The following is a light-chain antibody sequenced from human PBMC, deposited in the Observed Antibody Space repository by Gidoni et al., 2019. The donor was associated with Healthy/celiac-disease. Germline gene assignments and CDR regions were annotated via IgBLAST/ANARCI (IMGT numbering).Light chain of an antibody. CDR2: AAS. Sequence: IQMTQSPSSLSASVGDRVTITCRASQSISSYLNWYQQKPEKAPKLLIYAASSLHSGVPSRFSGSGSGTDFTLTISSLQPEDFATYYCQQSYSTPLTFGGGTKVEIK. V-gene: IGKV1-39*01. J-gene: IGKJ4*01. CDR1: QSISSY. CDR3: QQSYSTPLT.